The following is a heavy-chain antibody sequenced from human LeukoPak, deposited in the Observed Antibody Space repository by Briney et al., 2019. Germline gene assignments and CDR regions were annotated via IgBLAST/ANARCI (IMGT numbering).Heavy chain of an antibody. Sequence: PGGSLRLSCAASGFTFNNYAMGWVRQAPGKGLEWVSTVSGSGAIAYYTDSDKGRFTISRDNSKNTLYLQMSSLTAKDTAVSYCAKDRSIGTYYTFDSWGQGTLVTVSS. CDR3: AKDRSIGTYYTFDS. CDR1: GFTFNNYA. D-gene: IGHD1-26*01. CDR2: VSGSGAIA. V-gene: IGHV3-23*01. J-gene: IGHJ4*02.